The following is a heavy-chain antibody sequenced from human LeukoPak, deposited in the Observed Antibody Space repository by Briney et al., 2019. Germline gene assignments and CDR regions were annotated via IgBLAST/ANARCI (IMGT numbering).Heavy chain of an antibody. CDR3: ARGSTYYDSSGQVPFDY. CDR1: AFIFSGHW. D-gene: IGHD3-22*01. CDR2: IKEDGSER. J-gene: IGHJ4*02. V-gene: IGHV3-7*03. Sequence: GGSLRLSCEGSAFIFSGHWMNWARQSPGKGLEWVASIKEDGSERQYVDSVKGRFSISRDNTKGSLFLQLNSLRAEDTAVYYCARGSTYYDSSGQVPFDYWGQGTLVTVSS.